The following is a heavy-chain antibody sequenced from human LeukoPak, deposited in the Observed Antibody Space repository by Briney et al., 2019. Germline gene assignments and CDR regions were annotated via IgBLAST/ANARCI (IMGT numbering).Heavy chain of an antibody. D-gene: IGHD3-22*01. CDR2: ITSSTNYI. Sequence: GGSLRLSCAASGFTFSSYSMNWVRQAPGKGLEWVSSITSSTNYIYYADSVKGRFTISRDDAKNTLYLQMNSLRAEDTAVYYCARDTNYYDSCGYYSGSDFDYWGQGTLVTVSS. V-gene: IGHV3-21*04. CDR1: GFTFSSYS. CDR3: ARDTNYYDSCGYYSGSDFDY. J-gene: IGHJ4*02.